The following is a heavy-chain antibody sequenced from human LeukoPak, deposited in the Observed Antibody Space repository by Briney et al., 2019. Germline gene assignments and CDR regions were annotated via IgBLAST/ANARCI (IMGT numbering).Heavy chain of an antibody. J-gene: IGHJ3*01. CDR3: ARCKAVAGTINVFDF. V-gene: IGHV5-51*01. CDR1: GYSFTSYW. CDR2: IYPGDSEA. D-gene: IGHD6-19*01. Sequence: GESLKMSCKGSGYSFTSYWIGWVRQMPGKDVEWMGIIYPGDSEARYSPSFRGQVTISADKSINTAYLQWSSLKASDTAMYYCARCKAVAGTINVFDFWGQGTMVTVSS.